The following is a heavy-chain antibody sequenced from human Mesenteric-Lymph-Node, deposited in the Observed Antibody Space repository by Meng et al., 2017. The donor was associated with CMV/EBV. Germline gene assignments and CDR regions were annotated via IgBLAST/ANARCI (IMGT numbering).Heavy chain of an antibody. CDR3: TGDSVSNRNLDY. CDR1: GFYVRDKY. CDR2: IYRGENT. V-gene: IGHV3-66*01. J-gene: IGHJ4*02. Sequence: EWLLGESGGGVVKPGGSLRMYCEASGFYVRDKYMSWVRQAPGKGLEWVWIIYRGENTYYIDSVKGRFTVSRDNSKNTMYLQMNSLRVEDTAVYYCTGDSVSNRNLDYWGQGTLVTVSS. D-gene: IGHD1-14*01.